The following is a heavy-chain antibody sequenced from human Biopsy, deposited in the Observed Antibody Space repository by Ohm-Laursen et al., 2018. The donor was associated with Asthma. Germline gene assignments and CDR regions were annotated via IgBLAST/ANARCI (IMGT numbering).Heavy chain of an antibody. Sequence: SLRLSCTASGFSFSNYGMHWVRQAPGKGLDWVAVISFDGANRNYTDSVKGRFTISRDNPRNTLHLEMNSLRAEDTAVYFCAKEVFPGWELRRGPDSWGQGTLVTVSS. CDR1: GFSFSNYG. D-gene: IGHD1-26*01. V-gene: IGHV3-30*18. CDR2: ISFDGANR. CDR3: AKEVFPGWELRRGPDS. J-gene: IGHJ4*02.